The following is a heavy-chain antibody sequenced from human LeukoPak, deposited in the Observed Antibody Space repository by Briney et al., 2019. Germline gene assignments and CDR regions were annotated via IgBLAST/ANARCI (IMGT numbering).Heavy chain of an antibody. V-gene: IGHV1-69*13. CDR1: GGTFSSYA. Sequence: XVKASCKASGGTFSSYAISWVRQAPGQGLEGMGGIIPIFGTANYAQKFQGRVTITADESTSTAYMELSSLRSEDTAVYYCASGDYVWGSYRPFDYWGQGTLVTVSS. D-gene: IGHD3-16*02. J-gene: IGHJ4*02. CDR2: IIPIFGTA. CDR3: ASGDYVWGSYRPFDY.